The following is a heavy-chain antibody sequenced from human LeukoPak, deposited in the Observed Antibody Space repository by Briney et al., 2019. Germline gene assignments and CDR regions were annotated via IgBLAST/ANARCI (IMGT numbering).Heavy chain of an antibody. Sequence: PSETLSLTCAVYGGSFSGYYWSWIRQPPGKGLEWIGEINHSGSTNYNPSLKSRVTISVDTSKNQFSLKLGSVTAADTAVYYCARERGYPYYFDYWGQGTLVTVSS. V-gene: IGHV4-34*01. CDR3: ARERGYPYYFDY. CDR1: GGSFSGYY. J-gene: IGHJ4*02. CDR2: INHSGST. D-gene: IGHD3-3*01.